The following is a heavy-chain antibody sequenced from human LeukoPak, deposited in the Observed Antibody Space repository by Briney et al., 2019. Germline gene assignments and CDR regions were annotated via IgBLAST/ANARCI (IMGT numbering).Heavy chain of an antibody. V-gene: IGHV4-61*02. D-gene: IGHD1-26*01. CDR1: GGSISSGSYY. Sequence: PSQTLSLTCTVSGGSISSGSYYWSWIRQPAGKGLEWIGRIYTSGSTNYNPSLKSRVTISVDTSKNQFSLKLSSVTAADTAVYYCARHNSGSYYGYFDYWGQGTLVTVSS. J-gene: IGHJ4*02. CDR3: ARHNSGSYYGYFDY. CDR2: IYTSGST.